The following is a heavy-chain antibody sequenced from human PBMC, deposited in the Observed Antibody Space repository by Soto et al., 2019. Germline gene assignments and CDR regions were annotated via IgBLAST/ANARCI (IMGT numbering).Heavy chain of an antibody. D-gene: IGHD2-15*01. Sequence: NPSETLSLTCTVSGGSISSYYWSWIRQPPGKGLEWIGYIYYSGSTNYNPSLKSRVTISVDTSKNQFSLKLSSVTAADTAVYYCARMCNPRNSGLDYWGQGPLVIASS. CDR3: ARMCNPRNSGLDY. CDR2: IYYSGST. V-gene: IGHV4-59*01. J-gene: IGHJ4*02. CDR1: GGSISSYY.